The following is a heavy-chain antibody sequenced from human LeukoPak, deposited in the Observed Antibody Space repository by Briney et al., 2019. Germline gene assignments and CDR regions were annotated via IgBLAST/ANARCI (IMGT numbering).Heavy chain of an antibody. CDR3: ARTRLERRSRPFEDYYYGMDV. CDR1: GDSISSYY. J-gene: IGHJ6*02. V-gene: IGHV4-59*08. Sequence: SETLSLTCTVSGDSISSYYWSWSRQPPGKGLEWIGYIYYSGSTNYNPSLKSRVTISVDTSKNQLSLKVTSVTASDTAVYYCARTRLERRSRPFEDYYYGMDVWGQGTTVTVSS. CDR2: IYYSGST. D-gene: IGHD1-1*01.